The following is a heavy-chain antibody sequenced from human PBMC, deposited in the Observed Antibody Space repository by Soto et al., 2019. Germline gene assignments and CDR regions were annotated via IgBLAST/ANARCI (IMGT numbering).Heavy chain of an antibody. D-gene: IGHD6-19*01. J-gene: IGHJ4*02. CDR2: IYWNDDK. CDR3: AHRPSGWYLFDY. CDR1: GFSLSTSGLG. Sequence: QITLKESGPTLVKPTQTLTLTCTFSGFSLSTSGLGVGWIRQPPGKALEWLALIYWNDDKRYSPSLKSRLTITKDTSKNQEVLTLTNMDPVDTATYYCAHRPSGWYLFDYWGQGTLVTVSS. V-gene: IGHV2-5*01.